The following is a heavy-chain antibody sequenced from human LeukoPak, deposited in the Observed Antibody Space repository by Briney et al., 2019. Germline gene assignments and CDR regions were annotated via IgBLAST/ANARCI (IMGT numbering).Heavy chain of an antibody. V-gene: IGHV3-9*01. Sequence: GGSLRLSCAASGFTFDDYAMHWVRQAPGKGLEWVSGVSWNSGNIVYADSVKGRFTISRDNAKNSLYLQMNSLRAEDTALYYCAKDRSSTRFYYYGMDVWGQGTTVTVSS. CDR3: AKDRSSTRFYYYGMDV. CDR2: VSWNSGNI. D-gene: IGHD2-2*01. CDR1: GFTFDDYA. J-gene: IGHJ6*02.